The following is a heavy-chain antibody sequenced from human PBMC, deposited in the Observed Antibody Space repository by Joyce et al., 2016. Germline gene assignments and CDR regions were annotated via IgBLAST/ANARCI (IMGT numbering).Heavy chain of an antibody. D-gene: IGHD3-10*01. Sequence: CAASGLIFSTYAMSWVRQAPGKGLEWVAVISDDGNNKYYVDAGKGRFTISRDKSNKTLFLQMNSLKTEDTAVYYCARDAYGSGSYLNPYYFDCWGQGTLVTVSS. V-gene: IGHV3-30*04. CDR1: GLIFSTYA. CDR3: ARDAYGSGSYLNPYYFDC. J-gene: IGHJ4*02. CDR2: ISDDGNNK.